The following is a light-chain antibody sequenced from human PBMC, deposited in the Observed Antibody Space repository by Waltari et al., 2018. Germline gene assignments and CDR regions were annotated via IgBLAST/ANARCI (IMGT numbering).Light chain of an antibody. V-gene: IGLV1-40*01. CDR2: ENK. J-gene: IGLJ2*01. CDR3: QSYDSTLRGSL. CDR1: RSNLGADFA. Sequence: QSVLTQPPSISGAPGQRVTIPCPGSRSNLGADFAVHWYQQLPGTVPKLLIFENKYRPSGVPDRFSGSKSGTSASLAITGLQPEDEGDYYCQSYDSTLRGSLFGGGTKLTVL.